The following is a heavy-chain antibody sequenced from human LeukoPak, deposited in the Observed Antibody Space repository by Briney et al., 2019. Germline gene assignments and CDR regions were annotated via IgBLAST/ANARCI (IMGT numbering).Heavy chain of an antibody. CDR2: IGHDGGA. J-gene: IGHJ4*02. D-gene: IGHD1-26*01. CDR1: GGSFSGYY. CDR3: AGRSIVGAIPV. V-gene: IGHV4-34*01. Sequence: PSESLSLTCAVYGGSFSGYYWTWIRQPPGKGLEWIGEIGHDGGANYNPSLKSRVTISVDTSKNQFSLKLSSVTAADTAVYYCAGRSIVGAIPVWGQGTLVTVSS.